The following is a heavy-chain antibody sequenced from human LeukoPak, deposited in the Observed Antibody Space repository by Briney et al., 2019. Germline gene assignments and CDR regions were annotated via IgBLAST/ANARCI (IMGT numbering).Heavy chain of an antibody. D-gene: IGHD3-10*01. CDR1: GDSISSGGYY. Sequence: SETLSLTCTVSGDSISSGGYYWSWIRQPAGRGLEWIGRVYASGSTNYNPSLASRVTISLDTSKNQFSLKLSSVSAADTAVYYCARHGGVVRGEGSDAFDIWGQGTMVTVSS. J-gene: IGHJ3*02. CDR3: ARHGGVVRGEGSDAFDI. CDR2: VYASGST. V-gene: IGHV4-61*02.